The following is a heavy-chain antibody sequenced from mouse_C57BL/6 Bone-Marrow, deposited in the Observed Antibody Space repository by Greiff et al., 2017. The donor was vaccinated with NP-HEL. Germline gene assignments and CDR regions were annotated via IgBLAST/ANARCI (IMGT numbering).Heavy chain of an antibody. Sequence: QVQLKQPGAELVMPGASVKLSCKASGYTFTSYWMHWVKQRPGQGLEWIGEIDPSDSYTNYNQKFKGKSTLTVDKSSSTAYMQLSSLTSEDSAVYYCARLGVDYWGQGTTLTVSS. J-gene: IGHJ2*01. V-gene: IGHV1-69*01. CDR1: GYTFTSYW. D-gene: IGHD4-1*01. CDR3: ARLGVDY. CDR2: IDPSDSYT.